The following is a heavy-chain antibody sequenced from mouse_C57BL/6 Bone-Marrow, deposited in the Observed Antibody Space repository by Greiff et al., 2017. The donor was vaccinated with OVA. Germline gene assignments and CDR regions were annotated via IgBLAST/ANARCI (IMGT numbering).Heavy chain of an antibody. J-gene: IGHJ4*01. V-gene: IGHV5-12*01. CDR1: GFTFSDYS. Sequence: DVTLVESGGGFVQPGGSLKLSCAASGFTFSDYSLSWVRQTPEQWLELVAYISNGGGSTYYPDTVKGRFTISRDNAKNTLYLQMRRLKSEDTAMYYCACTVVADYYAMDYWGQGTSVTVSS. CDR3: ACTVVADYYAMDY. D-gene: IGHD1-1*01. CDR2: ISNGGGST.